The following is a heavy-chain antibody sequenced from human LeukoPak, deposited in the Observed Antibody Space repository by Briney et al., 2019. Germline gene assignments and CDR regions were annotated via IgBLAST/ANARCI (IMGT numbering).Heavy chain of an antibody. V-gene: IGHV4-39*07. CDR2: IYYSGST. CDR3: ARGPPDCSSTSCYAFDAFDV. J-gene: IGHJ3*01. D-gene: IGHD2-2*01. CDR1: GGSISSSSYY. Sequence: SETLSLTCTVSGGSISSSSYYWGWIRQPPGKGLEWIGSIYYSGSTYYNPSLKSRVTISVDTSKNHFSLKLSSVTAADTAVYYCARGPPDCSSTSCYAFDAFDVWGQGTMVTVSS.